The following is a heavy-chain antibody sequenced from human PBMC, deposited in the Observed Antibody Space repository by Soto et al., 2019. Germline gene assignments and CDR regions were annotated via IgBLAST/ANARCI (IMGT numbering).Heavy chain of an antibody. Sequence: QVQLQESGPGLVKPSQTLSLTCTVSGGSISSGGYYWSWIRQHPGKGLEWIGYIYYSGSTYYNPSLKSRVTMSVDTSKNQFSLKLRSVTAADTAVYYCARYHYGSGDNWFDPWGQGTLVTVSS. CDR1: GGSISSGGYY. CDR3: ARYHYGSGDNWFDP. J-gene: IGHJ5*02. D-gene: IGHD3-10*01. V-gene: IGHV4-31*03. CDR2: IYYSGST.